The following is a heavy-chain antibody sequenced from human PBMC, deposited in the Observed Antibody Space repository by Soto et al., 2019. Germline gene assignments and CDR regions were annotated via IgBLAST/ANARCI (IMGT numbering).Heavy chain of an antibody. J-gene: IGHJ4*02. D-gene: IGHD3-10*01. CDR2: ISVSSDNT. Sequence: QTGGSLRLSCAASGFTFSNYAMNWVRQAPGKGLEWVSGISVSSDNTFYADSVKGRFTISRDNSKSTLFLQMNSLRAEDTALYYCAKDSDTKRGPDYWGQGTLVTVSS. CDR3: AKDSDTKRGPDY. CDR1: GFTFSNYA. V-gene: IGHV3-23*01.